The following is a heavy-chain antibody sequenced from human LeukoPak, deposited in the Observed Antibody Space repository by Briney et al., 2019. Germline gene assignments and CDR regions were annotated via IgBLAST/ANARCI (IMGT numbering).Heavy chain of an antibody. J-gene: IGHJ4*02. CDR1: GFTFSSYE. CDR2: ISSSGSTI. CDR3: ARDPGHGENRCRANEKYY. V-gene: IGHV3-48*03. Sequence: PGGSLRLSCAASGFTFSSYEMNWVRQAPGKGLGGVSGISSSGSTIYYADSVKGRFTISRDNAKNPLYLHMNSLRAEDTAVYYCARDPGHGENRCRANEKYYWGEGTLVTASS. D-gene: IGHD2-15*01.